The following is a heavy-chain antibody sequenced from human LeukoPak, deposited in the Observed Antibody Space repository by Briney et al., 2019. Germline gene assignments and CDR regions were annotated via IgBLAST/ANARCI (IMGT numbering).Heavy chain of an antibody. J-gene: IGHJ4*02. Sequence: GGSLRLSCAASGFXFSSYEMNWVRQAPGKGLEWVSYISSSGSTIYYADSVKGRFTISRDNAKNSLYLQMNSLRAEDTAVYYCARADYDSSGLPFDYWGQGTLVTVSS. CDR2: ISSSGSTI. CDR1: GFXFSSYE. D-gene: IGHD3-22*01. V-gene: IGHV3-48*03. CDR3: ARADYDSSGLPFDY.